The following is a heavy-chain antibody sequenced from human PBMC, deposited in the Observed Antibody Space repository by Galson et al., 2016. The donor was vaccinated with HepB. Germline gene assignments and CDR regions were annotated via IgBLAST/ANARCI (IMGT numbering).Heavy chain of an antibody. V-gene: IGHV1-18*01. CDR1: GYTFTSYG. CDR3: ARDNLEPAGFWLDP. J-gene: IGHJ5*02. Sequence: SVKVSCKASGYTFTSYGLSWVRQAPGQGLEWMGWISAYNGNTNYAQNLQGRITLTTDTSTSTAYMELRCLSSDDTAVYYCARDNLEPAGFWLDPWGQGTLVTVSS. CDR2: ISAYNGNT. D-gene: IGHD1-1*01.